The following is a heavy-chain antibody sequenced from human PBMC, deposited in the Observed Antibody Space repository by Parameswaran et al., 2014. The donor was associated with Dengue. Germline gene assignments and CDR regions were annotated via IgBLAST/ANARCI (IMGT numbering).Heavy chain of an antibody. J-gene: IGHJ4*02. Sequence: WVRQAPGQGLEWMGGIIPIFGTANYAQKFQGRVTITADESTSTAYIELSSLRSEDTAVYYCARGVTIFGVVIGNFDYWGQGNPGHRLL. V-gene: IGHV1-69*01. CDR2: IIPIFGTA. D-gene: IGHD3-3*01. CDR3: ARGVTIFGVVIGNFDY.